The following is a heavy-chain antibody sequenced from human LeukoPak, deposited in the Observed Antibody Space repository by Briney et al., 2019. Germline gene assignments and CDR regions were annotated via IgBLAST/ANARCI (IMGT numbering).Heavy chain of an antibody. CDR3: VRDLGGRSGH. V-gene: IGHV3-74*01. J-gene: IGHJ4*02. Sequence: GGSLRLSCAASGFTFSSNWMHWVRQAPGKGLVWVSRINEDGSTTNYADSVKGRSTIFRDNAKNTLYLQMDSLRAEDTAVYYCVRDLGGRSGHWGQGTLVTVSS. CDR2: INEDGSTT. CDR1: GFTFSSNW. D-gene: IGHD1-26*01.